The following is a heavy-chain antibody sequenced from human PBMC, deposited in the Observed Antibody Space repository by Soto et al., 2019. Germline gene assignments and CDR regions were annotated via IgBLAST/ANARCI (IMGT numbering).Heavy chain of an antibody. D-gene: IGHD2-15*01. Sequence: ASVKVSCKASGYTFTSYGISWVRQAPGQGLEWMGWISAYNGNTNYAQKLQGRVTMTTDTSTSTAYMELRSLRSDDTAVYYCARGRPVVAATSPTHWFDPWGQGTLLTVSS. J-gene: IGHJ5*02. CDR1: GYTFTSYG. CDR3: ARGRPVVAATSPTHWFDP. V-gene: IGHV1-18*01. CDR2: ISAYNGNT.